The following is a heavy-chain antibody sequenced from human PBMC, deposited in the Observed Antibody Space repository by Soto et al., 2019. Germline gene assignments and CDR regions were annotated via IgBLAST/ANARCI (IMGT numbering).Heavy chain of an antibody. J-gene: IGHJ5*02. D-gene: IGHD2-2*01. Sequence: PSETLSLTCTVSGASISNYYWSWIRQPAGKGLECLGRIYASGTTTYNPSLRSRVTMSVDTSKNQFSLNLNSVTAADTAVYYCARGRVVVPAAVMFNCLDPWGQGALVTVSS. CDR2: IYASGTT. CDR1: GASISNYY. V-gene: IGHV4-4*07. CDR3: ARGRVVVPAAVMFNCLDP.